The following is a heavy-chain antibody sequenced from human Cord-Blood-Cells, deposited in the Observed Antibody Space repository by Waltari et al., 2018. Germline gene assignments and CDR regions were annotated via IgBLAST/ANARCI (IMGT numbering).Heavy chain of an antibody. CDR2: ISYDGSNK. V-gene: IGHV3-30-3*01. CDR3: ARENPNGAGSYFDY. J-gene: IGHJ4*02. D-gene: IGHD3-10*01. Sequence: QVQLVESGGGVVQPGRSLRLSCAASGFTFSSYAMHWLRQAPGKGLEWVAVISYDGSNKYYADSVKGRFTISRDNSKNTLYLQMNSLRAEDTAVYYCARENPNGAGSYFDYWGQGTLVTVSS. CDR1: GFTFSSYA.